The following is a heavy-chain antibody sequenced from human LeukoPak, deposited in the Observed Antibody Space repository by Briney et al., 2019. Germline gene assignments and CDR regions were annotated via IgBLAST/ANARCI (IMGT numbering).Heavy chain of an antibody. J-gene: IGHJ4*02. Sequence: SETLSLTCTVSGGSISSGSYYWSWIRQPAGKGLEWIGRIYTSGSTNYNPSLKSRVTISVDTSKNQFSLKLSSVTAADTAVYYCAREIRVNYYFDYWGQGTLVTVSS. V-gene: IGHV4-61*02. CDR3: AREIRVNYYFDY. CDR2: IYTSGST. CDR1: GGSISSGSYY. D-gene: IGHD5-24*01.